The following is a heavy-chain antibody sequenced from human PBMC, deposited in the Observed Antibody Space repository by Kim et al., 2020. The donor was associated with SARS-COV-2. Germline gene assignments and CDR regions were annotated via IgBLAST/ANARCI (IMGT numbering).Heavy chain of an antibody. J-gene: IGHJ4*02. CDR2: VNADNAKS. D-gene: IGHD3-16*01. CDR3: VRCKNSNVAGY. V-gene: IGHV1-3*01. CDR1: GYTFKTYS. Sequence: ASVKVSCKASGYTFKTYSIHWLRQAPGQTLEWMGGVNADNAKSKYFQKFHAWITISRDTSEITAYMELRSPPPKYPAVFSCVRCKNSNVAGYWRQG.